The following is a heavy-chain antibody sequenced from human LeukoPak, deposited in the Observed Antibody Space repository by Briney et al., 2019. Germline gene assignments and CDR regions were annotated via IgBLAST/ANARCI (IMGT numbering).Heavy chain of an antibody. D-gene: IGHD3-10*01. CDR2: VSASGTT. V-gene: IGHV4-4*07. J-gene: IGHJ4*02. Sequence: SETLSLTCIVSGGSINYYYWSWIRQAAGEGLEWIGRVSASGTTNYNPSLKSRVTVSVDNSKNQFSPRLASATAADTAVYYCARDRGVTGVGRRLDYWGQGMLVTVSS. CDR1: GGSINYYY. CDR3: ARDRGVTGVGRRLDY.